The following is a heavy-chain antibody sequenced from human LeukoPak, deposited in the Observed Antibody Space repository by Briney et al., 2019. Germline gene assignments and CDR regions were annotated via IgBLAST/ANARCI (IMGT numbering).Heavy chain of an antibody. Sequence: GGSLRLSCAASGFTFSSYGMHWVRQAPGKGLEWVAFIRYDGSNKYYADSVKGRFTISRDNSKNTLYLQMNSLRAEDTAVYYCANLAGGGFAWPHIAVARDYWGQGTLVTVSS. V-gene: IGHV3-30*02. CDR2: IRYDGSNK. CDR3: ANLAGGGFAWPHIAVARDY. D-gene: IGHD6-19*01. J-gene: IGHJ4*02. CDR1: GFTFSSYG.